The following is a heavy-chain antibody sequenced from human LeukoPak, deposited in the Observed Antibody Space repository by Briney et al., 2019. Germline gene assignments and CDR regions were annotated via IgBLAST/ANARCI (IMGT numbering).Heavy chain of an antibody. CDR3: ARLFPDYYYGMDV. CDR2: IYPGDSDT. CDR1: GYSFTSYW. V-gene: IGHV5-51*01. Sequence: KVGASLQISCKGSGYSFTSYWIGWVRPLPGKGLEWMGIIYPGDSDTRDSPSFQGQVTISADKSISTAYLQWSSLKASDTAMYYCARLFPDYYYGMDVWGQGTTVTVSS. J-gene: IGHJ6*02.